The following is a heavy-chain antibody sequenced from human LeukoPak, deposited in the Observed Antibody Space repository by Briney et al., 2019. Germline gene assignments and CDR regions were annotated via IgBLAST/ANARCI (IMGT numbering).Heavy chain of an antibody. CDR2: INHSGST. D-gene: IGHD5/OR15-5a*01. V-gene: IGHV4-34*01. CDR3: ARGNSGFGVDAFDI. Sequence: PSETLSLTCAVYGGSFSGYYWSWIRQPPGKGLEWIGEINHSGSTNYNPSLKSRVTISVDTSKNQFSLKLSSVTAADTAVYYCARGNSGFGVDAFDIWGQGTMVTVSS. J-gene: IGHJ3*02. CDR1: GGSFSGYY.